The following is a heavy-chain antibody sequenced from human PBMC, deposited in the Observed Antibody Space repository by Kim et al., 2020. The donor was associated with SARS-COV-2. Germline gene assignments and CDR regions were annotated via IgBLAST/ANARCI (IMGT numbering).Heavy chain of an antibody. V-gene: IGHV1-18*01. CDR3: ARDEPGIAAAWVLAQPYYFDY. J-gene: IGHJ4*02. CDR2: ISAYNGNT. CDR1: GYTFTSYG. Sequence: ASVKVSCKASGYTFTSYGISWVRQAPGQGLEWMGWISAYNGNTNYAQKLQGRVTMTTDTSTSTAYMELRSLRSDDTAVYYCARDEPGIAAAWVLAQPYYFDYWGQGTLVTVSS. D-gene: IGHD6-13*01.